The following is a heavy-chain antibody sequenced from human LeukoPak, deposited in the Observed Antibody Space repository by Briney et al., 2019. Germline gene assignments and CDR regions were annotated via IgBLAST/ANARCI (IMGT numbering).Heavy chain of an antibody. CDR2: ISGSGGST. CDR1: GFTFSHYA. D-gene: IGHD2-21*02. J-gene: IGHJ4*02. V-gene: IGHV3-23*01. CDR3: AREQAYCGGDCYYYFDY. Sequence: PGGSLRLSCAASGFTFSHYAMSWVRQAPGKGLEWVSAISGSGGSTYYADSVKGRFTISRDNSKNTLYLQMNSLRAEDTAVYYCAREQAYCGGDCYYYFDYWGQGTLVTVSS.